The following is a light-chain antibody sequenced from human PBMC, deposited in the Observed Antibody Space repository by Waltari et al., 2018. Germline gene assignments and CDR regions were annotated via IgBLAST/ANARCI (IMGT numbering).Light chain of an antibody. CDR2: EVS. J-gene: IGLJ1*01. CDR1: SSDVGSYNL. CDR3: CSYAGSSTPYV. Sequence: QSALTQPASVSGSPGQSITISCTGTSSDVGSYNLVSWYQQHPGKAPKLMIYEVSKRPSGVSTLFSGSKSGNTASLTISGLQAEDEADYYCCSYAGSSTPYVFGTGTKVTVL. V-gene: IGLV2-23*02.